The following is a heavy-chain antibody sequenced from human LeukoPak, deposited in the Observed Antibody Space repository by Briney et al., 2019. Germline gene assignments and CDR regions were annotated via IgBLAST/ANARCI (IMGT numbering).Heavy chain of an antibody. CDR3: AKDPAYSGSYYFQH. D-gene: IGHD1-26*01. CDR2: ISGSGGST. CDR1: GFTFSSYA. Sequence: GGSLRLSCAASGFTFSSYAMSWVRQAPGKGLEWVSAISGSGGSTYYADSVKSRFTISRDNSKNTLYLQMNSLRAEDTAVYYCAKDPAYSGSYYFQHWGQGTLVTVSS. V-gene: IGHV3-23*01. J-gene: IGHJ1*01.